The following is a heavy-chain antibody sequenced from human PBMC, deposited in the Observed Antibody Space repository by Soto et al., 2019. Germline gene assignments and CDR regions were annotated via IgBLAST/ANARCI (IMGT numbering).Heavy chain of an antibody. CDR1: GGSFSGYY. J-gene: IGHJ5*02. CDR3: ANTIFGWQPNWFDP. D-gene: IGHD3-3*01. Sequence: PSETLSLTCAVYGGSFSGYYWSWIRQPPGKGLEWIGEINHSGSTNYNPSLKSRVTISVDTSKNQFSLKLSSVTAADTAVYYCANTIFGWQPNWFDPWGQGTLVTSPQ. CDR2: INHSGST. V-gene: IGHV4-34*01.